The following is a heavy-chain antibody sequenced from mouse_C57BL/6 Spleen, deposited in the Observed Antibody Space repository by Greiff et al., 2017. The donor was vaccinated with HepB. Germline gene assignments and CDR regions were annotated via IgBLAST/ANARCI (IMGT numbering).Heavy chain of an antibody. Sequence: EVQLQESGPGLVKPSQSLSLTCSVTGYSITSGYYWNWIRQFPGNKLEWMGYISYDGSNNYNPSLKNRISITRDTSKNQFFLKLNSVTTEDTATYYCARDRGGKGYFDVWGTGTTVTVSS. J-gene: IGHJ1*03. CDR1: GYSITSGYY. D-gene: IGHD1-1*02. CDR2: ISYDGSN. CDR3: ARDRGGKGYFDV. V-gene: IGHV3-6*01.